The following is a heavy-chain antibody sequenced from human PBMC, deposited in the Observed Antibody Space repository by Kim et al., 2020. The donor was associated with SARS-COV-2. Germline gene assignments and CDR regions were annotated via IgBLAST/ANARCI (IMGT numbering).Heavy chain of an antibody. CDR3: AKTTWNRVWFDP. D-gene: IGHD1-1*01. J-gene: IGHJ5*02. Sequence: YADTGKSRFTSSRDKSKNTLSLQMTSLRAGDTAVYYCAKTTWNRVWFDPWGQGTLVTVSS. V-gene: IGHV3-23*03.